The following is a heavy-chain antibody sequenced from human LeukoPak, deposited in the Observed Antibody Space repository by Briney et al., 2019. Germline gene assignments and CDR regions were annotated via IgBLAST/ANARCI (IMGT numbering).Heavy chain of an antibody. CDR3: ASSSYDSSGYYPDY. D-gene: IGHD3-22*01. Sequence: SGGSLRLSCAASGFTFSDYYMSWIRQAPGKGLEWVSYISSSGSTIYYADSVKGRFTISRDNAKNSLYPQMNSLRAEDTAVYYCASSSYDSSGYYPDYWGQGTLVTVSS. CDR2: ISSSGSTI. CDR1: GFTFSDYY. J-gene: IGHJ4*02. V-gene: IGHV3-11*01.